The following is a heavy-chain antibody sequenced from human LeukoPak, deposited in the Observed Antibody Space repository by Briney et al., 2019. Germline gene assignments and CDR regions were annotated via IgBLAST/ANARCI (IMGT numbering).Heavy chain of an antibody. CDR1: GGTFSSYA. CDR3: ARDGDGYPPGNWFDP. V-gene: IGHV1-69*04. J-gene: IGHJ5*02. Sequence: SVKVSCKASGGTFSSYAISWVRQAPGQGLEWMGRIIPIFGIANYAQKFQGRVTITADKSTSTAYMELSSLRSEDTAVYYCARDGDGYPPGNWFDPWAREPWSPSPQ. CDR2: IIPIFGIA. D-gene: IGHD5-24*01.